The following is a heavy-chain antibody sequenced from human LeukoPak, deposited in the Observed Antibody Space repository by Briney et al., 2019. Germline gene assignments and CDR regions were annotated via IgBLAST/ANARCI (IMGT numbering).Heavy chain of an antibody. Sequence: SETLSLTCTVSGGSISSSSYYWGWIRQPPGNGLEWIGSIYYSGSTYYNPSLKSRVTISVDTSKNQFSLKLSSVTAADTAVYYCVRDMDYYGSGSYEIGAFDIWGQGTMVTVSS. CDR2: IYYSGST. CDR3: VRDMDYYGSGSYEIGAFDI. CDR1: GGSISSSSYY. J-gene: IGHJ3*02. V-gene: IGHV4-39*07. D-gene: IGHD3-10*01.